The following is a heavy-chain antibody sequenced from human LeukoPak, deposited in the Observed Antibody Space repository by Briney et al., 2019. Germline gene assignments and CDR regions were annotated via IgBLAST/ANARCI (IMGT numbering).Heavy chain of an antibody. D-gene: IGHD2-2*01. CDR1: GFTFRNYL. Sequence: GGSLRLSCAASGFTFRNYLMSWVRQAPGKGLEWVSAISGSGGSTYYADSVKGRFTISRDNSKNTLYLQMNSLRAEDTAVYYCARGPYCSSTSCYPSYFDYWGQGTLVTVSS. CDR3: ARGPYCSSTSCYPSYFDY. CDR2: ISGSGGST. J-gene: IGHJ4*02. V-gene: IGHV3-23*01.